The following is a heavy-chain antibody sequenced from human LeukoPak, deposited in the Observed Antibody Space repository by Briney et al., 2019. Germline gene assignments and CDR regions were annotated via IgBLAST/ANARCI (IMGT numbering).Heavy chain of an antibody. CDR1: GYTLTELS. V-gene: IGHV1-69*13. J-gene: IGHJ4*02. D-gene: IGHD5-24*01. Sequence: ASVKVSCKVSGYTLTELSMHWVRQAPGKGLEWMGGIIPIFGSANYAQKFQGRVTITADESTSTAYMELSGLRSEDTAVYYCAIRDGYDYWGQGTLVTVSS. CDR3: AIRDGYDY. CDR2: IIPIFGSA.